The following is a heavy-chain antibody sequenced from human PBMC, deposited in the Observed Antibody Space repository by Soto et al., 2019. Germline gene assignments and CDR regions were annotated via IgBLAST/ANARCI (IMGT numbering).Heavy chain of an antibody. J-gene: IGHJ5*02. D-gene: IGHD1-1*01. CDR2: INHSGTT. Sequence: SETLSLTCGVYGGSFSGYQWNWIRQSPGQGLEWIGEINHSGTTKYNPSLESRINLSVDTSKKQFSLKMFSVTAADTAIYYCARGWRFDPCGQGTQVTVSS. CDR3: ARGWRFDP. V-gene: IGHV4-34*01. CDR1: GGSFSGYQ.